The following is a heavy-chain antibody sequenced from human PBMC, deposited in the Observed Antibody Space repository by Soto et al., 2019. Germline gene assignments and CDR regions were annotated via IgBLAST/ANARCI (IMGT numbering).Heavy chain of an antibody. V-gene: IGHV3-30-3*01. CDR2: ISYDGSNK. CDR1: GFTFSSYA. CDR3: ARDRVGSGWTYFDY. J-gene: IGHJ4*02. D-gene: IGHD6-19*01. Sequence: GGSLRLSCAASGFTFSSYAMHWVRQAPGKGLEWVAVISYDGSNKYYADSVKGRFTISRDNSKNTLYLQMNSLRAEDTAVYYCARDRVGSGWTYFDYWGQGTLVTVSS.